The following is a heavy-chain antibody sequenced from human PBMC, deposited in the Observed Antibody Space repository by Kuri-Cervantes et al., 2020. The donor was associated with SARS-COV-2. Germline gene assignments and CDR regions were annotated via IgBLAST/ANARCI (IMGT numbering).Heavy chain of an antibody. CDR2: INHSGST. V-gene: IGHV4-34*01. J-gene: IGHJ4*02. CDR1: GGSFSGYY. CDR3: ARDPRYLARGGGFDY. Sequence: SQTLSLTCAVYGGSFSGYYWSWIRQPPRKGLEWIGEINHSGSTNYNPSLKSRVTISVDTSKNQFSLKLSSVTAADTAVYYCARDPRYLARGGGFDYWGQGTLVTVSS. D-gene: IGHD1-14*01.